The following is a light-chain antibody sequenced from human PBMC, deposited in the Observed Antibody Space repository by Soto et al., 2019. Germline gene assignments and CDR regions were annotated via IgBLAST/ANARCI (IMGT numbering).Light chain of an antibody. V-gene: IGLV1-40*01. J-gene: IGLJ1*01. CDR1: SSNIGAGYD. CDR2: DNT. CDR3: QSYDSSLSGYV. Sequence: QSVLTQPPSLSGAPGQRVTISCTGSSSNIGAGYDVHWYQQLPGTAPKLLIYDNTYRPSGVPDRFSGSKSGTSASLAITWLQAEDEADYYCQSYDSSLSGYVFGTGTKVTVL.